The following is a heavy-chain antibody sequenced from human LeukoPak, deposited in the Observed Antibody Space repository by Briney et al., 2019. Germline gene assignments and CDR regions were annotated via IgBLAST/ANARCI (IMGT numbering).Heavy chain of an antibody. D-gene: IGHD3-9*01. Sequence: SETLSLTCTVSGGSISSSSYFWAWIRQPPGKGLEWIGSIYDSGSTYYNPSLKSRVTISVDTSKNQFALKLSSVTAADTAVYYCARDGVTFYDIVTGYHFDYWGQGTLVTVSS. CDR3: ARDGVTFYDIVTGYHFDY. CDR1: GGSISSSSYF. V-gene: IGHV4-39*06. J-gene: IGHJ4*02. CDR2: IYDSGST.